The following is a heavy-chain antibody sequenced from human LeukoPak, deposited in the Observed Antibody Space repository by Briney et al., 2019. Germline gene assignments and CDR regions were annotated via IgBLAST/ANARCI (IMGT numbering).Heavy chain of an antibody. J-gene: IGHJ4*02. CDR1: GGSISSNIYY. CDR2: IYYDGST. CDR3: ARMDGRYGLGSYHNGEFDY. V-gene: IGHV4-39*01. Sequence: SETLSLTCTVSGGSISSNIYYWGWIRQPPEKGLEWIGTIYYDGSTYYNPSLKSRVTISVDTSKNQFSLKLSSVTAADTAVYYCARMDGRYGLGSYHNGEFDYWGQGTLVTVSS. D-gene: IGHD3-10*01.